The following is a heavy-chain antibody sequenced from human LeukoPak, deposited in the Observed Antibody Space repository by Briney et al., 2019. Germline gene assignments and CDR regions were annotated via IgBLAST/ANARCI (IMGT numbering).Heavy chain of an antibody. CDR1: GGSVSSYY. V-gene: IGHV4-59*02. CDR3: ARDSADESSGYYPSGAFDL. D-gene: IGHD3-22*01. CDR2: LSHSGSS. Sequence: PSETLSLTCTVSGGSVSSYYWSWIRRPPGRGLEWIAYLSHSGSSDSNPSLTSRVTTLVDTSKNQFSLKLTSVTAADTAVYYCARDSADESSGYYPSGAFDLWGQGTLVTVSS. J-gene: IGHJ3*01.